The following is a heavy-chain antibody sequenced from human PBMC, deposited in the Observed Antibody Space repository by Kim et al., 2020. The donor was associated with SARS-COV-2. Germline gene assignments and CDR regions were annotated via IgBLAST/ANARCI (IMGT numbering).Heavy chain of an antibody. CDR1: GFTFSSYA. CDR3: ARDLKYCSSTSCYRNYYYYGMDV. V-gene: IGHV3-30*04. D-gene: IGHD2-2*02. J-gene: IGHJ6*02. CDR2: ISYDGSNK. Sequence: GGSLRLSCAASGFTFSSYAMHWVRQAPGKGLEWVAVISYDGSNKYYADSVKGRFTISRDNSKNTLYLQMNSLRAEDTAVYYCARDLKYCSSTSCYRNYYYYGMDVWGQGTTVTVSS.